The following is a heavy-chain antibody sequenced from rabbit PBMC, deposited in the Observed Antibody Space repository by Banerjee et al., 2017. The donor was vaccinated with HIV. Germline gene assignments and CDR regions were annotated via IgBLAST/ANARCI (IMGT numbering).Heavy chain of an antibody. V-gene: IGHV1S45*01. CDR3: ARDTGSSFSSYGMDL. Sequence: QEQLEESGGGLVKPEGSLTLTCKASGVSFNDKDVMCWVRQAPGKGLEWIACINTATAKAVYATWAKGRFTCSKTSSTTVTLQMTSLTVADTATYFCARDTGSSFSSYGMDLWGPGTLVTVS. J-gene: IGHJ6*01. CDR1: GVSFNDKDV. CDR2: INTATAKA. D-gene: IGHD8-1*01.